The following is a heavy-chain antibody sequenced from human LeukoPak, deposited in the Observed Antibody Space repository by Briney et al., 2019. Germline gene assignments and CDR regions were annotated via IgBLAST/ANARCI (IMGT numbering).Heavy chain of an antibody. D-gene: IGHD5-24*01. Sequence: SSETLSLTCTVSGYSISSGYYWGWIRQPPGKGLEWIGSIYHSGSTYYNPSLKSRVTISVDTSKNQFSLKLSSVTAADTAVYYCARDRPYNPYYYYGMDVWGQGTTVTVSS. J-gene: IGHJ6*02. CDR1: GYSISSGYY. CDR3: ARDRPYNPYYYYGMDV. V-gene: IGHV4-38-2*02. CDR2: IYHSGST.